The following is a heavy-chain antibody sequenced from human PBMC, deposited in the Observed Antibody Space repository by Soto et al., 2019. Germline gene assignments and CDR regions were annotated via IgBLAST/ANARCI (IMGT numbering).Heavy chain of an antibody. Sequence: QVQLVQSGAEVKKPGSSVKVSCKASGGTFSSYTISWVRQAPGQGLERMGRIIPILGIANYAQKFQGRVTITADKSTSTAYMEMSSLRSEDTAVYYCASERRYYSGGSCYVYGMDVWGQGTTVTVSS. CDR1: GGTFSSYT. D-gene: IGHD2-15*01. V-gene: IGHV1-69*02. J-gene: IGHJ6*02. CDR2: IIPILGIA. CDR3: ASERRYYSGGSCYVYGMDV.